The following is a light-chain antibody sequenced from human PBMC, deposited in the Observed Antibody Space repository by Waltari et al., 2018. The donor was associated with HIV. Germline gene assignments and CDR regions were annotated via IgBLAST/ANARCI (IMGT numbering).Light chain of an antibody. CDR2: DAS. V-gene: IGKV3-11*01. CDR1: QSVSSY. CDR3: QHRSTWPLT. Sequence: EVVLTQSPATLSLSPGERVVLSCRASQSVSSYLAWYQQKAGQAPRLLIYDASNMATGLSARFSGSGSRTDFTLTISSLEPEDFAVYYCQHRSTWPLTFGGGTKVEIK. J-gene: IGKJ4*01.